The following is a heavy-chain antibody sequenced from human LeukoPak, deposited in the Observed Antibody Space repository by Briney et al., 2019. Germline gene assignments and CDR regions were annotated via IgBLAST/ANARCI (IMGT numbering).Heavy chain of an antibody. CDR2: IYYSGST. V-gene: IGHV4-61*09. D-gene: IGHD4-23*01. Sequence: SQTLSLTCTVSGGSISSGSYYWSWIRQPAGKGLEWIGYIYYSGSTNYNPSLKSRVTISVDTSKNQFSLKLSSVTAADTAVYYCARSPVARWFDPWGQGTLVTVSS. CDR3: ARSPVARWFDP. J-gene: IGHJ5*02. CDR1: GGSISSGSYY.